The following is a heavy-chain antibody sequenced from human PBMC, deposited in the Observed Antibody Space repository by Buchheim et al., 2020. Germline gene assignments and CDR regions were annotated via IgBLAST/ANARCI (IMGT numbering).Heavy chain of an antibody. Sequence: EVQLVETGGGLIQPGGSLRLSCAASGFTVRSNYMSWVRQAPGKGLEWVSVIYSGGGTYYADSVKGRFTISRDNSKNPVYLHLNSLRADDTAVYYCARDRGYSSSWYVPYYGMDVWGQGTT. D-gene: IGHD6-13*01. CDR2: IYSGGGT. CDR1: GFTVRSNY. CDR3: ARDRGYSSSWYVPYYGMDV. J-gene: IGHJ6*02. V-gene: IGHV3-53*02.